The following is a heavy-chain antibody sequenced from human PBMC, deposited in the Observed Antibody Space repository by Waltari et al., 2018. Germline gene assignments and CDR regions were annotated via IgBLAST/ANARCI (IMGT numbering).Heavy chain of an antibody. Sequence: QVQLRETGPGLVNPSETLSLTCTVSGSIWGAYWSWIRQPPGKGLEWIGYVDDTGTTNYNPSLKSRVTISVDTSKNQFSLYLTSLTAADTALYYCARGTRYYYDTTGYYYVGPWGQGILVTVSS. V-gene: IGHV4-59*01. CDR2: VDDTGTT. D-gene: IGHD3-22*01. J-gene: IGHJ5*02. CDR1: GSIWGAY. CDR3: ARGTRYYYDTTGYYYVGP.